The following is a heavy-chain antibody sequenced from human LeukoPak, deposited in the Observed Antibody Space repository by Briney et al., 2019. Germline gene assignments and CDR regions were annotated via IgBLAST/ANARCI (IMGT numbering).Heavy chain of an antibody. J-gene: IGHJ4*02. Sequence: ASVKVSCKASGYTFTGYYMRWVRQAPGQGLEWMGWINPNSGGTNYAQKFQGRVTMTRDTSISTAYMELSRLRSDDTAVYYCARVGITGDYFDYWGQGTLVTVSS. V-gene: IGHV1-2*02. CDR1: GYTFTGYY. CDR2: INPNSGGT. CDR3: ARVGITGDYFDY. D-gene: IGHD2-21*01.